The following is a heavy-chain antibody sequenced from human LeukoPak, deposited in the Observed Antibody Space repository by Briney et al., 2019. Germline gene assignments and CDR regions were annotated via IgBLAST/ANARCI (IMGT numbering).Heavy chain of an antibody. D-gene: IGHD3-10*01. CDR1: GYTFTGYY. CDR2: INPNSGGT. J-gene: IGHJ4*02. CDR3: ASTGGAYYYGSGSYCIPL. Sequence: ASVKVSCKASGYTFTGYYMHWVRQAPGQGLEWMGWINPNSGGTNYAQKFQGRVTMTRDTSISTAYMELSRLRSDDTAVYYCASTGGAYYYGSGSYCIPLWGQGTLVTVSS. V-gene: IGHV1-2*02.